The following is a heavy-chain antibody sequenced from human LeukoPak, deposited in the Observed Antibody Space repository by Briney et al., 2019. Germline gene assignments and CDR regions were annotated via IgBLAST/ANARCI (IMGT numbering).Heavy chain of an antibody. CDR2: ISSSSSTI. CDR3: ARDAITMVRGAHYYYYGMDV. D-gene: IGHD3-10*01. J-gene: IGHJ6*02. Sequence: GGSLRLSCAASGFTFSSYSMNWVRQAPGKGLEWVSYISSSSSTIYYADSVKGRFTIPRDNAKNSLYLQMNSLRAEDTAVYYCARDAITMVRGAHYYYYGMDVWGQGTTVTVSS. V-gene: IGHV3-48*01. CDR1: GFTFSSYS.